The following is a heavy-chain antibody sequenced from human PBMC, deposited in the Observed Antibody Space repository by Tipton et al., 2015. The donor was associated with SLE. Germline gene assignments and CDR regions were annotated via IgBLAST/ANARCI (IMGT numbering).Heavy chain of an antibody. D-gene: IGHD3-22*01. CDR1: GGSISSHY. Sequence: TLSLTCTVSGGSISSHYWSWIRQPPGKGLEWIGYIYYSGSTNYNPSLKSRVTISVDTSKNQFSLKLSSVTAADTAVYYCASLPGYYDSSGYSTFDYWGQGTLVTVSS. J-gene: IGHJ4*02. V-gene: IGHV4-59*11. CDR3: ASLPGYYDSSGYSTFDY. CDR2: IYYSGST.